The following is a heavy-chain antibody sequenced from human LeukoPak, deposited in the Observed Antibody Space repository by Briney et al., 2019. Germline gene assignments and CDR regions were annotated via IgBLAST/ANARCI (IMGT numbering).Heavy chain of an antibody. D-gene: IGHD3-22*01. Sequence: SETLSLTCFVSGGSISSYYWSWIAQPPGKGLEWIGYIHYSGSTNYNPSLKSRVTISIDTSKKQFSLKLSSVTAADTAVYYCARVIGALYYFDYWGQGTLVTVSS. CDR2: IHYSGST. V-gene: IGHV4-59*01. CDR1: GGSISSYY. CDR3: ARVIGALYYFDY. J-gene: IGHJ4*02.